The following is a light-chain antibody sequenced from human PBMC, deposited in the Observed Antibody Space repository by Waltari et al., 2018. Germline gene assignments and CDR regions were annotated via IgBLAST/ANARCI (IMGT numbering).Light chain of an antibody. CDR2: QDN. V-gene: IGLV3-1*01. CDR1: TLGSKY. CDR3: QAWDSTTAV. J-gene: IGLJ2*01. Sequence: SFELTQSPSVSVSLGQTATITCAGATLGSKYGSWYKQKPGQSPVLVVYQDNRRPSWIPERFSGSNSGSTATLIISGTQAMDEADYYCQAWDSTTAVFGGGTKLTVL.